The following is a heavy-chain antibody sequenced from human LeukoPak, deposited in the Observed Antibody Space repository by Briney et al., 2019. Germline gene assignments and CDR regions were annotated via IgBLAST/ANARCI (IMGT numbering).Heavy chain of an antibody. CDR3: ARHPFATPFDY. J-gene: IGHJ4*02. CDR2: IFYTGDT. CDR1: GVSISGYY. V-gene: IGHV4-59*08. Sequence: PSETLSLTCSVSGVSISGYYWSWIRQPPGKGLEWIGCIFYTGDTNCNPSLKSRVTVSLDTSRNQVSLRLSSVTAADTAVYYCARHPFATPFDYWGQGTLVTVSS. D-gene: IGHD1-26*01.